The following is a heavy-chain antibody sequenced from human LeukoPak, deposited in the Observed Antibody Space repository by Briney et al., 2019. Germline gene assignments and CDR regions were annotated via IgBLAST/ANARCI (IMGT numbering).Heavy chain of an antibody. Sequence: GGSLRLSCAASGFSFSSYYMSWVRQAPGKGLEWVSGIRTSGDSTYYADSVKGRFTISRDNSRDTQNLQMNSLRAEDTAVYYCAKGLFDSSGYSEHFDYWGQGTQVTVSS. V-gene: IGHV3-23*01. CDR1: GFSFSSYY. CDR3: AKGLFDSSGYSEHFDY. CDR2: IRTSGDST. D-gene: IGHD3-22*01. J-gene: IGHJ4*02.